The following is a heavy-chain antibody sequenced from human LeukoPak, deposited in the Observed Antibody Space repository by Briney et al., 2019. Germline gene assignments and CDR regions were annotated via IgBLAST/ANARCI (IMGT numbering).Heavy chain of an antibody. Sequence: ASVKVSCKAFGYTFTSNYMHCVRRAPGQGPEWVGVISPSGGSTTYAQKFQGRVTLTRDMSTSTDYLELSSLRSEDTAVYYCARDNSVRDEAWWFNPWGQGTLVTVSS. CDR3: ARDNSVRDEAWWFNP. CDR1: GYTFTSNY. CDR2: ISPSGGST. D-gene: IGHD5-24*01. V-gene: IGHV1-46*01. J-gene: IGHJ5*02.